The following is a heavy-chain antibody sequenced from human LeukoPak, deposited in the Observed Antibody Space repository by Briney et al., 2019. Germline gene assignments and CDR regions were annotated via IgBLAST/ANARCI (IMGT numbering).Heavy chain of an antibody. Sequence: GGSLRLSCAASGFTVSTNYMNWVRQAPGKGLEWVSVVYSGGSTYYADSVKGRFTISRDSSKNTLYLQMSSLRAEDTAVYYCARGGYSSGWYRDWGRGTLVTVSS. J-gene: IGHJ4*02. V-gene: IGHV3-53*01. CDR2: VYSGGST. D-gene: IGHD6-19*01. CDR3: ARGGYSSGWYRD. CDR1: GFTVSTNY.